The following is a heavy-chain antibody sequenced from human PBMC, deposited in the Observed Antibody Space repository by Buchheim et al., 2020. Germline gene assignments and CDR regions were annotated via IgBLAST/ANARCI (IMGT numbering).Heavy chain of an antibody. Sequence: QVQLQQWGAGLLKPSETLSLTCAVYGGSFSGYYWSWIRQPPGKGLEWIGELNHSGSTNYNTSLKSRVTISVDTSKNQFSLKLSSVTAADTAVYYCARGLLCGGDCYSDWYFDLWGRGTL. CDR2: LNHSGST. V-gene: IGHV4-34*01. CDR3: ARGLLCGGDCYSDWYFDL. J-gene: IGHJ2*01. CDR1: GGSFSGYY. D-gene: IGHD2-21*02.